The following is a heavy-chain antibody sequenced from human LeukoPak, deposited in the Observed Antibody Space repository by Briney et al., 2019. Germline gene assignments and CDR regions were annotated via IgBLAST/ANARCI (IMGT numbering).Heavy chain of an antibody. D-gene: IGHD6-19*01. CDR2: IYCSGVN. J-gene: IGHJ6*03. CDR3: ARQAVPGTRWGTYYAYMDG. V-gene: IGHV4-39*01. CDR1: GDSLSNCNYY. Sequence: SETLSLTCTVSGDSLSNCNYYWGWIRQPPGKGLEWIGRIYCSGVNYYSSSLKSRVSTSVDTSKNQFSLRLSSATAADTAVYYCARQAVPGTRWGTYYAYMDGWGKGSTVTVSS.